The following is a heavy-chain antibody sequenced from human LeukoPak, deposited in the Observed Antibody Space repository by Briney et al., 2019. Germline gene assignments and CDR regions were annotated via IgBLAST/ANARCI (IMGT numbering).Heavy chain of an antibody. J-gene: IGHJ4*02. CDR3: AREASGNYHVFDS. Sequence: PGGSLRLSCEASGFSFSNFMSWLRQAPGKGLEWVSYITNSGRSTNHADAVKGRCTISRDNAKKSVYLDMTDLRVEDTAVYYCAREASGNYHVFDSWGQGTLVTVSS. CDR1: GFSFSNF. CDR2: ITNSGRST. V-gene: IGHV3-11*04. D-gene: IGHD1-26*01.